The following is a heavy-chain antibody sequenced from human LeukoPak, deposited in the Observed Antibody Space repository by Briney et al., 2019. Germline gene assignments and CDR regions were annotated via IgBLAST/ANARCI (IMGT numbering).Heavy chain of an antibody. V-gene: IGHV1-2*06. Sequence: ASVKVSCKASGYTFTGYYMHWVRQAPGQGLEWMGRINPNSGGTNYAQKFQGRVTMTRDTPISTAYMELSRLRSDDTAVYYCARNRRASKRDYCSSTSCRHNWFDPWGQGTLVTVSP. J-gene: IGHJ5*02. CDR3: ARNRRASKRDYCSSTSCRHNWFDP. CDR1: GYTFTGYY. D-gene: IGHD2-2*01. CDR2: INPNSGGT.